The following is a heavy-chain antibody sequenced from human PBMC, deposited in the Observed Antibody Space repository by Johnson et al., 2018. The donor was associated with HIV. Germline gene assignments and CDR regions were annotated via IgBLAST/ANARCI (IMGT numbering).Heavy chain of an antibody. CDR1: IFTFKNAW. V-gene: IGHV3-15*01. CDR2: IKSKIDGGTT. Sequence: VQLVESGGGLVKPGGSLSLSCAASIFTFKNAWMSWVRQAPGKGLEWVGRIKSKIDGGTTDYAAPVKGRFTISRDDSKNTLYMQMNSLKTEDTAVYYCTTYYGWAFDIWGQGTMVTVSS. CDR3: TTYYGWAFDI. D-gene: IGHD3-10*01. J-gene: IGHJ3*02.